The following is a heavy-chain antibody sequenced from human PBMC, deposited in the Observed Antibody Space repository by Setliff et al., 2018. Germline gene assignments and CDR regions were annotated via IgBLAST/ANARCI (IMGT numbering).Heavy chain of an antibody. Sequence: SETLSLTCAVSGYSISSGYYWGWIRQPPGKGLEWIGSFHHSGSTYYNPSLKSRVTISVDTSKNQFSLKLSSVTAADTAVYYCARVRVVVIGNYYYYYGMDVWGQGTTVTVSS. CDR3: ARVRVVVIGNYYYYYGMDV. J-gene: IGHJ6*02. CDR2: FHHSGST. CDR1: GYSISSGYY. D-gene: IGHD2-15*01. V-gene: IGHV4-38-2*01.